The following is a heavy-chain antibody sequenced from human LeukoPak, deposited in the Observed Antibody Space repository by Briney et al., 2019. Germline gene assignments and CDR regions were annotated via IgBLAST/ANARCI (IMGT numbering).Heavy chain of an antibody. V-gene: IGHV3-11*04. CDR3: ATTPTGGGQPMDV. D-gene: IGHD2-15*01. Sequence: GGSLRLSCAASGFTFSDYYMSWIRQAPGKGLEWVSYIRSSGSTIYYADSVKGRFTISRDNAKNSLYLQVNSLRAEDTAVYYCATTPTGGGQPMDVWGKGTTVTVSS. CDR1: GFTFSDYY. J-gene: IGHJ6*03. CDR2: IRSSGSTI.